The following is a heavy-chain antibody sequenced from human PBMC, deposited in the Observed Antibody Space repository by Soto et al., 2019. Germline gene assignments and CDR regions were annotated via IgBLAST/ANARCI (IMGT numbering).Heavy chain of an antibody. Sequence: QVQLVQSGAEVKKPGSSVKVSCKASGGTFSTYTITWVRQAPGRGLEWMGGIIPIFGTANYPQKFQGRVTITADESTSTAYMEMSSLRSEDTAVYYCARSQDSSGYWNNCFDPWGQGTLVTVSS. V-gene: IGHV1-69*01. J-gene: IGHJ5*02. CDR1: GGTFSTYT. CDR3: ARSQDSSGYWNNCFDP. D-gene: IGHD3-22*01. CDR2: IIPIFGTA.